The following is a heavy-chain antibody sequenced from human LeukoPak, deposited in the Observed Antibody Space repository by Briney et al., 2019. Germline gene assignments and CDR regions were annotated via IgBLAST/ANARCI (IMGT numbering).Heavy chain of an antibody. CDR2: INHSGST. V-gene: IGHV4-34*01. CDR3: ASAQSIAARPGGFDY. J-gene: IGHJ4*02. CDR1: GGSFSGYY. Sequence: PSETLSLTCAVYGGSFSGYYWSWIRQPPGKGLGWIGEINHSGSTNYNPSLKSRVTISVDTSKNQFSLKLSSVTAADTAVYYCASAQSIAARPGGFDYWGQGTLVTVSS. D-gene: IGHD6-6*01.